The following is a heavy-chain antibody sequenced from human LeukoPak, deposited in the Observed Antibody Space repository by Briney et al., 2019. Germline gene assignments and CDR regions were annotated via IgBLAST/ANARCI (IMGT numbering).Heavy chain of an antibody. V-gene: IGHV3-23*01. CDR2: ISGSGGST. D-gene: IGHD3-22*01. J-gene: IGHJ5*02. CDR1: GFTFSIYS. CDR3: AKNQKEPDYYDSSGYGS. Sequence: GGSLRLSCAASGFTFSIYSMNWVRQAPGKGLEWVSAISGSGGSTYYADSVKGRFTISRDNSKNTLYLQMNSLRAEDTAVYYCAKNQKEPDYYDSSGYGSWGQGTLVTVSS.